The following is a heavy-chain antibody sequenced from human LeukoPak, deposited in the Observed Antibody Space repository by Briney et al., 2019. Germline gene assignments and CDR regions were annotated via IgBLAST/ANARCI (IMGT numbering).Heavy chain of an antibody. CDR3: ARGSIVGATFDY. V-gene: IGHV1-69*05. J-gene: IGHJ4*02. Sequence: SVKASCKASGGTFSSYAISWVRQAPGLGLEWMGRIIPIFGTANYAQKCQGRVTITTDESTSTAYMELSSLRSEDTAVYYCARGSIVGATFDYWGQRTLVTVSS. D-gene: IGHD1-26*01. CDR1: GGTFSSYA. CDR2: IIPIFGTA.